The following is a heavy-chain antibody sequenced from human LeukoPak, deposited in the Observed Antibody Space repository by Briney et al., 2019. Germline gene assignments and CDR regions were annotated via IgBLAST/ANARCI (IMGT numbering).Heavy chain of an antibody. V-gene: IGHV4-34*01. D-gene: IGHD1-26*01. CDR2: INHSGST. Sequence: PSETLSLTCAVYGGSFSGYYWSWIRQPPGKGLEWIGEINHSGSTNYNPSLKSRVTISVDTSKNQFSLKLSSVTAADTAVYYCARLVGPPYYYMDVWVKGTTVTISS. CDR3: ARLVGPPYYYMDV. J-gene: IGHJ6*03. CDR1: GGSFSGYY.